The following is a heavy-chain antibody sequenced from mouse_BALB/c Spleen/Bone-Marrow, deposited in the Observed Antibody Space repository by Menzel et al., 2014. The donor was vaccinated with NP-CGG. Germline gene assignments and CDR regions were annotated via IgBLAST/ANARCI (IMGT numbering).Heavy chain of an antibody. CDR3: TRSETGPFAY. Sequence: QVQLQQSGAELVRPGASVTLSCKASVYTFTDYEMHWVKQTPVHGLEWIGAIDPETGGTAYNQKFKGKATLTADKSSSTPYMELRSLTSEDSAVYYCTRSETGPFAYWGQGTLVTVSA. D-gene: IGHD4-1*01. J-gene: IGHJ3*01. V-gene: IGHV1-15*01. CDR1: VYTFTDYE. CDR2: IDPETGGT.